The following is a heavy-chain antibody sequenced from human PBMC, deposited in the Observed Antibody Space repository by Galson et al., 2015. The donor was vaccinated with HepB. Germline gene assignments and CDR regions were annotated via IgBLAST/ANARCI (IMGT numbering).Heavy chain of an antibody. Sequence: SLRLSCAASGFRFGNYWMHWVRQVPGKGLEWISRINTFGNEIKYADSVRGRFATSRDNAKNILYLQMYSLGAEDTGLYYCARRGGSTWFPGSGYFDLWGRGSLVTASS. D-gene: IGHD2-2*01. J-gene: IGHJ2*01. CDR2: INTFGNEI. V-gene: IGHV3-74*03. CDR3: ARRGGSTWFPGSGYFDL. CDR1: GFRFGNYW.